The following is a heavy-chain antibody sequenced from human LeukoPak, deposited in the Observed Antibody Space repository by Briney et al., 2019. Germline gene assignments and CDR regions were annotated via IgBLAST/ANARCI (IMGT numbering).Heavy chain of an antibody. CDR3: ASLTRRRYYYYGMDV. D-gene: IGHD1-14*01. CDR2: INHSGST. Sequence: SETLSLTCAVYGGSFSGYYWSWIRQPPGKGLEWIGEINHSGSTNYNPSLKSRVTISVDTSKNQFSLKLSSVTAADTAVYYCASLTRRRYYYYGMDVWGQGTMVTVSS. CDR1: GGSFSGYY. J-gene: IGHJ6*02. V-gene: IGHV4-34*01.